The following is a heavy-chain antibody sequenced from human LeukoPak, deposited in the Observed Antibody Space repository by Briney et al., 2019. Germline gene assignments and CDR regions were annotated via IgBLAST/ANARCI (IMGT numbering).Heavy chain of an antibody. V-gene: IGHV4-59*01. D-gene: IGHD1-26*01. Sequence: WIGYIYYSGSTNYNPSLKSRVTISVDTSKNQFSLKLSSVTAADTAVYYCARDEVGGSYDYWGQGTLVTVSS. CDR2: IYYSGST. CDR3: ARDEVGGSYDY. J-gene: IGHJ4*02.